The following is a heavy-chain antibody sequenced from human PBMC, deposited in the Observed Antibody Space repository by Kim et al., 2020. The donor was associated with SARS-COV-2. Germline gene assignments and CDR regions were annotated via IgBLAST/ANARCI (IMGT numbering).Heavy chain of an antibody. D-gene: IGHD3-3*01. Sequence: GETLKISCKGSGYSFTSYWIGWVRQMPGKGLEWMGIIYPGDSDTRYSPSFQGQVTISADKSISTAYLQWSSLKASDTAMYYCARLPSYYDFWSGYYTERGTYYYYYGMDVWGQGTTVTVSS. CDR2: IYPGDSDT. CDR1: GYSFTSYW. CDR3: ARLPSYYDFWSGYYTERGTYYYYYGMDV. J-gene: IGHJ6*02. V-gene: IGHV5-51*01.